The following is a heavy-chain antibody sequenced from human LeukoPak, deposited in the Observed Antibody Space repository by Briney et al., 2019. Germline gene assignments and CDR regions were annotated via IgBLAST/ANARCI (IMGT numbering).Heavy chain of an antibody. CDR2: ITNYNGDT. Sequence: ASVTVSCKASGYTFTSYGFSWVRQPPGQWLEWMGWITNYNGDTNFAQRLQGRLTMTTDTSTSTAYMELRSLRSDDTAVYYCARDYYGTPPLDYWGQGTLVTVSS. J-gene: IGHJ4*02. V-gene: IGHV1-18*01. CDR3: ARDYYGTPPLDY. D-gene: IGHD3-10*01. CDR1: GYTFTSYG.